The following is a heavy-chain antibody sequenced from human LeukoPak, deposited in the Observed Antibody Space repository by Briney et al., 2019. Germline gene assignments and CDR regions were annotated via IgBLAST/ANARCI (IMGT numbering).Heavy chain of an antibody. CDR2: ISGSGGST. J-gene: IGHJ5*02. CDR1: GFTVSSNY. Sequence: GGSLRLSCAASGFTVSSNYMSWVRQAPGKGLEWVSAISGSGGSTYYADSVKGRFTISRDNSKNTLYLQMNSLRAEDTAVYYCAKDHALLRSGGFDPWGQGTLVTVSS. CDR3: AKDHALLRSGGFDP. D-gene: IGHD3-3*01. V-gene: IGHV3-23*01.